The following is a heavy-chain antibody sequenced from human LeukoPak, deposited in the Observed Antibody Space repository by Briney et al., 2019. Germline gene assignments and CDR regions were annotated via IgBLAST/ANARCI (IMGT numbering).Heavy chain of an antibody. Sequence: ASVKLLCKASGYTFKGYYMHCVRHAPAQGRVWLGWLNPDCGGKHSPQKFKGRLPITGDTPISTACMELNNLTFDDTAVYYCARVRDFSRSPLDCFDPWGQGTLVTVST. V-gene: IGHV1-2*02. D-gene: IGHD6-6*01. CDR1: GYTFKGYY. CDR2: LNPDCGGK. J-gene: IGHJ5*02. CDR3: ARVRDFSRSPLDCFDP.